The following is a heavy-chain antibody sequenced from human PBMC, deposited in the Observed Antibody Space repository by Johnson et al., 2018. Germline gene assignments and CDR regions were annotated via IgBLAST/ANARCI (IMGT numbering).Heavy chain of an antibody. CDR1: GFTFSSYG. V-gene: IGHV3-33*06. CDR3: AKDGPPGSSSWSEYFQH. CDR2: IWYDGRNK. Sequence: QVRLVESGGGVVQPGRSLRLSCAASGFTFSSYGMPWVRQAPGKGLEWVAVIWYDGRNKYYADSVKGRFTISRDNSKNTLYLQRNSLRAEDTAVYYCAKDGPPGSSSWSEYFQHWGQGTLLTVSS. D-gene: IGHD6-13*01. J-gene: IGHJ1*01.